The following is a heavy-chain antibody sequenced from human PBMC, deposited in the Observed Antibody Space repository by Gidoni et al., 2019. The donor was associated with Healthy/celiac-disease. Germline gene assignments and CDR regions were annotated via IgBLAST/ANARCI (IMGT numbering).Heavy chain of an antibody. V-gene: IGHV4-39*01. D-gene: IGHD6-19*01. J-gene: IGHJ4*02. CDR3: ATAVAGTGFDY. Sequence: QLQLQESGPGLVKPSETLSLTCTVSGGSISSSSYYWGWIRQPPGKGLEWIGSIYYSGRTYYNPSLKSRVTISVDTSKNQFSLKLSSVTAADTAVYYCATAVAGTGFDYWGQGTLVTVSS. CDR1: GGSISSSSYY. CDR2: IYYSGRT.